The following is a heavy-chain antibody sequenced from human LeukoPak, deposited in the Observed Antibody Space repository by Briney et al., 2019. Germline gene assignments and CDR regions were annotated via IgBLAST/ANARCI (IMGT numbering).Heavy chain of an antibody. V-gene: IGHV4-30-4*01. D-gene: IGHD3-10*01. CDR1: GGSISSGDYY. CDR3: AIERSMARGVITSWIFDY. J-gene: IGHJ4*02. CDR2: IYYSGST. Sequence: PSETLSLTCTVSGGSISSGDYYWIWIRQPPGRGLEWIGYIYYSGSTYYNPSLKSRVTISVDTSKNQFSLKLSSVTAADTAVYYCAIERSMARGVITSWIFDYWGQGTLVTVSS.